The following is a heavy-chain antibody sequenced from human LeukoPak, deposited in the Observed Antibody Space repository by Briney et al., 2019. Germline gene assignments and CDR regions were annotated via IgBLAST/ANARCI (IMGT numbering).Heavy chain of an antibody. Sequence: GGSLRLSCAASGFTISSYAMSWVRQAPGKGLEWVSAISGSGGRTYYADSVKGRFTISRDNSKNTLYLQMNSLRAEDTAVYYCAKIGWNYLGPLAVWGQGTLVTVSS. CDR1: GFTISSYA. J-gene: IGHJ4*02. CDR3: AKIGWNYLGPLAV. D-gene: IGHD1-7*01. CDR2: ISGSGGRT. V-gene: IGHV3-23*01.